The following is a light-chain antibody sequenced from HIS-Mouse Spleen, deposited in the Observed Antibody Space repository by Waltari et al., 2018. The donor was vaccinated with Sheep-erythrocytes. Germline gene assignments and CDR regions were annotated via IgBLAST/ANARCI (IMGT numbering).Light chain of an antibody. CDR3: CSYAGSSTPWV. CDR2: EGS. J-gene: IGLJ3*02. Sequence: QSALTQPASVSGSPGQSITISCTGTSSDVGSYNLVSWYQQHPGKAPKPMIYEGSKRPSGVANRFSVSKSCNTASLTISGLQAEDEADYYCCSYAGSSTPWVFGGGTKLTVL. CDR1: SSDVGSYNL. V-gene: IGLV2-23*01.